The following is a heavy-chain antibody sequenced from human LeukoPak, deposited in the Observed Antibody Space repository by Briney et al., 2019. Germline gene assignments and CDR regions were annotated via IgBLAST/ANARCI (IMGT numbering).Heavy chain of an antibody. CDR3: ARAPYSGSYGPHYYYYMDV. CDR1: GFTLSSYN. J-gene: IGHJ6*03. D-gene: IGHD1-26*01. Sequence: PGGSLRLSCAASGFTLSSYNMNWVRQAPGKGPEWVSSITSSSSYIYYADSVKGRFTISRDNAKNSLYLQMDSLRVEDTAVYYCARAPYSGSYGPHYYYYMDVWGKGTTVTISS. V-gene: IGHV3-21*06. CDR2: ITSSSSYI.